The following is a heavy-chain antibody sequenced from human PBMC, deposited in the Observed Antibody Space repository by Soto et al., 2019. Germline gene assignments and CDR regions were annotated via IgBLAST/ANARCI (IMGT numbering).Heavy chain of an antibody. J-gene: IGHJ5*02. D-gene: IGHD2-8*01. CDR3: ARGSRVKYCTNGVCYSGGWFDP. V-gene: IGHV4-34*01. CDR2: INHSGST. Sequence: PSETLSLTCAVYGGSFSGYYWSWIRQPPGKGLEWIGEINHSGSTNYNPSLKSRVTISVDTSKNKFSLKLSSVTAADTAVYYCARGSRVKYCTNGVCYSGGWFDPWGQGTLVTVSS. CDR1: GGSFSGYY.